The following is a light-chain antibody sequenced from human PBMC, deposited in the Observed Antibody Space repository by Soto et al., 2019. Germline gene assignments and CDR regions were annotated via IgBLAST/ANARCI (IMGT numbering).Light chain of an antibody. CDR2: DAS. Sequence: TVLKQSPVTLALSPWERATNCYRASQSVSSYLAWYQQKHGQDPRLLIYDASSRATGILDRFSGSGSGTDFTLTIRSLEPEEFAVYYCRKRRNWQVTCGNGTRVAIK. CDR3: RKRRNWQVT. J-gene: IGKJ5*01. V-gene: IGKV3-11*01. CDR1: QSVSSY.